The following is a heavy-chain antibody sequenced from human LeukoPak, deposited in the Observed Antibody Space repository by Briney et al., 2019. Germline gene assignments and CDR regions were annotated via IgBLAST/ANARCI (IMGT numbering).Heavy chain of an antibody. CDR3: ARGPGQFDY. Sequence: APVKASCKAAGYTFTGYYIHWVRQAPGQGLEWMGWIHPSSGGTNSAQNFQGRVTMTRDTSISTAYMELSRLRSDDTAVYYCARGPGQFDYWGHGTLVTVS. V-gene: IGHV1-2*02. J-gene: IGHJ4*01. CDR2: IHPSSGGT. CDR1: GYTFTGYY.